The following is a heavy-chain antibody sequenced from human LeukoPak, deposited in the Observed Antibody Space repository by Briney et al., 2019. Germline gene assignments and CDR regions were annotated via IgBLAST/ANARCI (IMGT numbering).Heavy chain of an antibody. V-gene: IGHV4-38-2*02. J-gene: IGHJ4*02. Sequence: PSESLSLTCDVSGFSISLGYYWVWIRQPAGQGLEWIGSIHPSGTTFYNSSLNSRIPMTIDAPKNQFSLRLSLVTAVDTAVYFCATERERRITDWGQGTLVTVSS. D-gene: IGHD1-1*01. CDR3: ATERERRITD. CDR2: IHPSGTT. CDR1: GFSISLGYY.